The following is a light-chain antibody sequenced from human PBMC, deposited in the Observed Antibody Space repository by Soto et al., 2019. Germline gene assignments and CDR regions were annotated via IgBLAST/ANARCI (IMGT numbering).Light chain of an antibody. V-gene: IGLV2-14*01. Sequence: QSGLTQPASVSGSPGQSITISCTGTSSDVGEYNSVSWYQQHPGKAPKLIIYEVTNRPSGVSDRLSGSKSGNTASLTISGLQAEDEADYYCCSYAGSITYVFGTGTKVTVL. CDR1: SSDVGEYNS. CDR2: EVT. J-gene: IGLJ1*01. CDR3: CSYAGSITYV.